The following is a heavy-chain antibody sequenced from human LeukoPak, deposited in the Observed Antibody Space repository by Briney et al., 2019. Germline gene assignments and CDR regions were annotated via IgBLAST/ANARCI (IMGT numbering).Heavy chain of an antibody. CDR1: GGSISSYY. J-gene: IGHJ5*02. V-gene: IGHV4-59*01. D-gene: IGHD2-2*01. CDR3: ARVSCTSTSCPGWIDP. CDR2: IYYSGTT. Sequence: SETLSLTCTVFGGSISSYYWSWIRQPPGKGLDWIGYIYYSGTTNYNPSLKSRVTISLDTSKKQLSLKLSSVTAADTAVYYCARVSCTSTSCPGWIDPWGQGTLVTVSS.